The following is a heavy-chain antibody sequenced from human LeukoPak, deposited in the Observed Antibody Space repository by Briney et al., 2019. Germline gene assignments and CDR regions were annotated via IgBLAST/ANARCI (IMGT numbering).Heavy chain of an antibody. CDR2: TYYRSKWYN. CDR1: GDSVSSNSAA. CDR3: ARQTSSSYTFFDY. V-gene: IGHV6-1*01. J-gene: IGHJ4*02. D-gene: IGHD6-6*01. Sequence: SQTLSLTCAISGDSVSSNSAAWNWIRQSTSRGLEWLGRTYYRSKWYNDYAVSVNSRITINPDTSKNQFSLQLNSVTPEDTAVYYYARQTSSSYTFFDYWGQGTLVTVSS.